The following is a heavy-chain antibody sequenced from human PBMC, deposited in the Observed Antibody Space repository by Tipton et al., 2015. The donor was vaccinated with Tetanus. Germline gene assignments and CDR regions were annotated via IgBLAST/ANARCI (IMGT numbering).Heavy chain of an antibody. Sequence: SLRLSCAASGFIFSSYGIHWVRQAPGKGLEWLAVSWYDGTDKYYADSVKGRFTISRDNSKNTLYLQMNSLRAGDTALYYCAREADCSGGSCVSGDFDTWGQGTQVTVSS. D-gene: IGHD2-15*01. CDR2: SWYDGTDK. CDR3: AREADCSGGSCVSGDFDT. V-gene: IGHV3-33*01. CDR1: GFIFSSYG. J-gene: IGHJ5*02.